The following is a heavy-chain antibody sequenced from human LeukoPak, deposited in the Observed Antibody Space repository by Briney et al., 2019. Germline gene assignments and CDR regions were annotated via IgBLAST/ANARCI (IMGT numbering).Heavy chain of an antibody. CDR2: IYHSGST. Sequence: PSETLSLTCTVSGYPISSGYYWGWIRQPPGKGLEWIGSIYHSGSTYYNPSLKSRVTISVDTSKNQFSLKLSSVTAADTAVYYCARDGGGAAGWGQGTLVTVSS. CDR1: GYPISSGYY. D-gene: IGHD4-23*01. V-gene: IGHV4-38-2*02. J-gene: IGHJ4*02. CDR3: ARDGGGAAG.